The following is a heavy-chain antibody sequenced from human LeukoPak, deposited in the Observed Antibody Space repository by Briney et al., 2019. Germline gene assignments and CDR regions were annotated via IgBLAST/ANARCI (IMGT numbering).Heavy chain of an antibody. CDR1: GDSVSSFH. CDR3: AGHETSSTPFGPPRGGYYFDP. CDR2: IYSYGST. Sequence: SETLSLTCSVSGDSVSSFHWSWIRQTPGKTLEWIGYIYSYGSTNYNPSLRSRVSISVDSPKNQLSLTLTSVTAADTAVYYCAGHETSSTPFGPPRGGYYFDPWGQGSLVTVSS. V-gene: IGHV4-59*08. D-gene: IGHD3-22*01. J-gene: IGHJ5*02.